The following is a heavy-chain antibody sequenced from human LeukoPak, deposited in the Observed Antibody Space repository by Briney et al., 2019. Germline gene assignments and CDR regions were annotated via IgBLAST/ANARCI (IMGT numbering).Heavy chain of an antibody. Sequence: SVKVSCKASGGTFSSYAISWVRQAPGQGLEWMGRIIPILGIANYAQKFQGRVTITADKSTSTAYMELSSLRSEDTAVYYCASTLGRLYDQKFDYWGQGTLVTVSS. CDR3: ASTLGRLYDQKFDY. V-gene: IGHV1-69*04. CDR1: GGTFSSYA. J-gene: IGHJ4*02. CDR2: IIPILGIA. D-gene: IGHD3-10*01.